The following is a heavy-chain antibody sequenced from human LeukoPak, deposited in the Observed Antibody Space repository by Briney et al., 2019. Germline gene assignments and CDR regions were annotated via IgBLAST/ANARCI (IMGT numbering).Heavy chain of an antibody. V-gene: IGHV1-18*01. D-gene: IGHD3-10*01. CDR2: ISAYNGNT. Sequence: ASVKVSCKASGYTFTSYGISWVRQAPGQGLEWTGWISAYNGNTNYAQKLQGRVTMTTDTSTSTAYMELRSLRSDDTAVYYCARAVLLWFGELSAYFDYWGQGTLVTVSS. CDR1: GYTFTSYG. J-gene: IGHJ4*02. CDR3: ARAVLLWFGELSAYFDY.